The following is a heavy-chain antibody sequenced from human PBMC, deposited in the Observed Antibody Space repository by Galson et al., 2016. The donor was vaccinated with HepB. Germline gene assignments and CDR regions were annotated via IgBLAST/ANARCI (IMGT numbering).Heavy chain of an antibody. V-gene: IGHV3-23*01. CDR3: AKISLGGYSSGWGGSFDI. CDR2: IRDGDGRT. J-gene: IGHJ3*02. Sequence: SLRLSCAGSGFTFSSYAMSWVRQAPGKGLEWVSSIRDGDGRTHYADSVKGRFTISRDNSKNTLSLQMNSLRAEDTAIYYCAKISLGGYSSGWGGSFDIWGQGTKVTVSS. CDR1: GFTFSSYA. D-gene: IGHD6-19*01.